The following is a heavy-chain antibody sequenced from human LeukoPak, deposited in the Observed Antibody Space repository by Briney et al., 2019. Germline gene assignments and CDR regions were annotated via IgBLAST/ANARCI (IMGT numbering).Heavy chain of an antibody. CDR2: INAFNGDT. CDR1: GYIFTSYG. J-gene: IGHJ4*02. V-gene: IGHV1-18*01. CDR3: ARGGPAARLITFGGVTDY. Sequence: ASVKVSCKASGYIFTSYGISWVRQAPGQGLEWMGWINAFNGDTNYAQKFQGRVTMTTDTSTSTAYMELRSLRSDDTAVYYCARGGPAARLITFGGVTDYWGQGTLVTVSS. D-gene: IGHD3-16*01.